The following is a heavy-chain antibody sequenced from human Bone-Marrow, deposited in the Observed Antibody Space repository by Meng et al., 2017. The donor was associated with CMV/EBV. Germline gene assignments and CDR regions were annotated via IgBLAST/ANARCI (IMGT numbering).Heavy chain of an antibody. V-gene: IGHV3-15*01. J-gene: IGHJ4*02. Sequence: GESLKISCTASGFIFGDYLMGWVRQAPGKGLEWVGRIKSKTDGGTTDYAAPVKGRFTISRDDSKNTLYLEMNSLKTEDTAVYYCATGPLRYCSSSSCPAYFDHWGQGTRVTVSS. D-gene: IGHD2-15*01. CDR2: IKSKTDGGTT. CDR1: GFIFGDYL. CDR3: ATGPLRYCSSSSCPAYFDH.